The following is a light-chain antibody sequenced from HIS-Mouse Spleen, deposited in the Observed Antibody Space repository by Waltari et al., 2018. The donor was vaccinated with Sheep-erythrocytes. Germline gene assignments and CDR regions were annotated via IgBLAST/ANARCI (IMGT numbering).Light chain of an antibody. CDR3: CSYAGSYNQV. CDR2: DVS. CDR1: SSDVGGYNY. Sequence: QSALTQPRSVSGSPGQSVTISCTGTSSDVGGYNYVPWYQQHPGKAPKLMIYDVSKRPSGVPDRFAGAKSGNTASLTISGLQAEDEADYYCCSYAGSYNQVFAAGTKLTVL. J-gene: IGLJ1*01. V-gene: IGLV2-11*01.